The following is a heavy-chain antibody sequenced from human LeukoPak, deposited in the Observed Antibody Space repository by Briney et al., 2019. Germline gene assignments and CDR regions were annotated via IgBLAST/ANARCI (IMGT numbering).Heavy chain of an antibody. J-gene: IGHJ3*02. D-gene: IGHD3-22*01. V-gene: IGHV3-48*03. CDR2: ISSSGSTI. Sequence: GGSLRLSCAASGFTFSSYEMNWVRQAPGKGLEWVSYISSSGSTIYYADSVKGRFTISRDNAKNSLYLQMNSLRAEDTAVYYCARACPDSRWQDEDYDAFDIWGQGTMVTVSS. CDR3: ARACPDSRWQDEDYDAFDI. CDR1: GFTFSSYE.